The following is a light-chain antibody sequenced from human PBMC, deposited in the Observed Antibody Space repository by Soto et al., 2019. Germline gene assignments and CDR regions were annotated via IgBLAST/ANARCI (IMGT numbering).Light chain of an antibody. V-gene: IGKV1-39*01. Sequence: DIQMTQSPSSLSASVGDRVTITCRASQTFSDFLNWYQQKPGKAPTLLVYGASSLQSGVPSRFSGSGSWTDFTLTITSLQTEDFATYYCQQSYSTPYTFGHGTKLQIK. CDR1: QTFSDF. J-gene: IGKJ2*01. CDR3: QQSYSTPYT. CDR2: GAS.